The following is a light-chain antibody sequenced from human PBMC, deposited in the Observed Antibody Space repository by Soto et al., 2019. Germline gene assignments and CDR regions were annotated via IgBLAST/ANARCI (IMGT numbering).Light chain of an antibody. V-gene: IGKV3-20*01. CDR2: GAS. CDR3: QQYGSSPTWT. J-gene: IGKJ1*01. CDR1: QSVSSSY. Sequence: EIVLTQSPGTLSLSPGERATLSCRASQSVSSSYLAWYQQKPGQAPRLLIYGASSRATGIPDRFSGSGSGTGLTLTISRLEPEDFAVYYCQQYGSSPTWTFGQGTKVEIK.